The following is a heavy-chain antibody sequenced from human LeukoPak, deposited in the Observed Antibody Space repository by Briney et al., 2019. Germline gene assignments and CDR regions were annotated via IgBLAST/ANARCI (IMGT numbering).Heavy chain of an antibody. CDR1: GGSISSSSYY. J-gene: IGHJ4*02. CDR3: ARSHRFGSYYNY. CDR2: IYYSGST. D-gene: IGHD3-10*01. Sequence: PSETLSLTCTVSGGSISSSSYYWGWIRQPPGKGLEWIGSIYYSGSTYYNPSLKSRVTISVDTSKNQFSLKLSSVTAADTAMYYCARSHRFGSYYNYWGQGTLVTVSS. V-gene: IGHV4-39*01.